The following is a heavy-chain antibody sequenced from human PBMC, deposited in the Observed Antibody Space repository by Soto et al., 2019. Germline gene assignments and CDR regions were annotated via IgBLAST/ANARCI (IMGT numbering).Heavy chain of an antibody. J-gene: IGHJ4*02. D-gene: IGHD6-13*01. Sequence: EVQLLESGGGLVQPGGSLRLSCADSGITFSSYAMSWVRQATGKGLEWISAISGTGGGTYYADSVKGRFTISRDNSKNTLYLQMNSLRAEDTAVYYWAQGVGNSWYSLFDYWGQGTLVTVSS. V-gene: IGHV3-23*01. CDR3: AQGVGNSWYSLFDY. CDR2: ISGTGGGT. CDR1: GITFSSYA.